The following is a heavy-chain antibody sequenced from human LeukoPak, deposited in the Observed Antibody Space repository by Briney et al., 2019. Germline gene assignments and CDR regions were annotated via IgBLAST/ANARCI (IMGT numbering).Heavy chain of an antibody. CDR3: ARGYGSGSYPDY. Sequence: GGSLRLSCAASGFSFRDYYMSWIRQAPGKGLEWVSYISSSSSYTNYADSVKGRFTISRDNAKNSLYLQMNSLRAEDTAVYYCARGYGSGSYPDYWGQGTLVTVSS. D-gene: IGHD3-10*01. CDR1: GFSFRDYY. CDR2: ISSSSSYT. V-gene: IGHV3-11*06. J-gene: IGHJ4*02.